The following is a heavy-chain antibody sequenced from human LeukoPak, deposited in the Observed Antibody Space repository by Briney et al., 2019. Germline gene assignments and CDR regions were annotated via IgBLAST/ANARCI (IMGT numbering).Heavy chain of an antibody. Sequence: SETLSLTCAVYGGSFSGYYWSWIRQPPGKGLEWIGEINHSGSTNYNPSLKSRVTISVDTSKNQFSLKLSSVTAADTAVYYCASCGTQLPYNWFDPWGQGTLVAVSS. CDR2: INHSGST. V-gene: IGHV4-34*01. CDR3: ASCGTQLPYNWFDP. J-gene: IGHJ5*02. D-gene: IGHD1-1*01. CDR1: GGSFSGYY.